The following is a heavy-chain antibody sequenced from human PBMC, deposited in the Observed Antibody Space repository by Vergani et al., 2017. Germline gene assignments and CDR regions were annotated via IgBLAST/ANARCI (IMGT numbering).Heavy chain of an antibody. CDR3: AIDRFGDSSGYTFGY. Sequence: EVQLVESGGGLVKPGGSLRLSCAASGFTFSSYSMNWVRQAPGKGLEWVSSISSSSSYIYYADSVKGRFTISRDNAKNSLYLQMNSLRAEDTAVYYCAIDRFGDSSGYTFGYWGQGTLVTVSS. CDR2: ISSSSSYI. J-gene: IGHJ4*02. CDR1: GFTFSSYS. V-gene: IGHV3-21*04. D-gene: IGHD3-22*01.